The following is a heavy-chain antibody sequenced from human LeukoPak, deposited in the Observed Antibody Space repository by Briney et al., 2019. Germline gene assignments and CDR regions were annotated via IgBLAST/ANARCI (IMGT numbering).Heavy chain of an antibody. V-gene: IGHV1-8*01. D-gene: IGHD4-17*01. Sequence: GASVTVSFTASGYTFTSYDINWVRQATGQGLEWMGWTNPNSGNTGYAQKFQGRVTMTRNTSISTAYMELSSLRSEDTAVYYCARRLYGDYYFDYWGQGNLVTVSS. CDR1: GYTFTSYD. J-gene: IGHJ4*02. CDR3: ARRLYGDYYFDY. CDR2: TNPNSGNT.